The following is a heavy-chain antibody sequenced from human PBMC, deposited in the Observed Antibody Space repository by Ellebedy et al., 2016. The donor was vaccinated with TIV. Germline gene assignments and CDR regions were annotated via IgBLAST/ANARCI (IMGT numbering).Heavy chain of an antibody. CDR2: IYQDGSEK. CDR1: GFTFRSYW. CDR3: ARRGSYGDYAVQVNSWFDT. V-gene: IGHV3-7*01. J-gene: IGHJ5*02. Sequence: PGGSLRLSCAASGFTFRSYWMAWVRQAAGKGLEWLANIYQDGSEKFYVDSVKGRFTISRDNAKNSLYLQMNSLRVEDTAVYYCARRGSYGDYAVQVNSWFDTWGQGTLVTVSS. D-gene: IGHD4-17*01.